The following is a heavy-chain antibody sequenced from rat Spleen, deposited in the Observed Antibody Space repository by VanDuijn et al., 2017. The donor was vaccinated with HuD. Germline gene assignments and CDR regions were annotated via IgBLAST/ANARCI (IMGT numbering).Heavy chain of an antibody. CDR3: TKNWDY. Sequence: EVHLVESGGGLVQPGRSLKLSCVASGFTFNNYWMTWIRQAPGKGLEWVATISYDGNSTYYRDSVKGRFTISRDNAKSTLYLQMTSLRSEDTAIYYCTKNWDYWGQGVMVTVSS. J-gene: IGHJ2*01. D-gene: IGHD3-6*01. CDR2: ISYDGNST. CDR1: GFTFNNYW. V-gene: IGHV5-31*01.